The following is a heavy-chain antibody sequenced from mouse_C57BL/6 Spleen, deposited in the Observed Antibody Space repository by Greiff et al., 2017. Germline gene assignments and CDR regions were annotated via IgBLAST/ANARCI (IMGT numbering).Heavy chain of an antibody. J-gene: IGHJ2*01. V-gene: IGHV1-62-2*01. D-gene: IGHD2-5*01. CDR3: ARHEGSYYSNYVYFDY. CDR2: FYPGSGSI. CDR1: GYTFTEYT. Sequence: VQLQQSGAELVKPRASVKLSCKASGYTFTEYTIHWVKQRSGQGLEWIGWFYPGSGSIKYNEKFKDKATLTADKSSSTVYMELSRLTSEDSAVYFCARHEGSYYSNYVYFDYWGQGTTLTVSS.